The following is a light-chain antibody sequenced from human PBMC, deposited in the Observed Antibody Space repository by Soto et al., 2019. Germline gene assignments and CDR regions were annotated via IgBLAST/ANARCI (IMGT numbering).Light chain of an antibody. CDR3: QQYGRSPTT. J-gene: IGKJ1*01. CDR2: GAS. CDR1: PNFGSTS. Sequence: EIVLQKSPDTLSLSPGARSPLSGRARPNFGSTSVAWYQQKRGQAPRFLIYGASSRATGIPDRFSGSGSGTDFTLTISRLEPEEFAVYYCQQYGRSPTTFGKGNKVDIK. V-gene: IGKV3-20*01.